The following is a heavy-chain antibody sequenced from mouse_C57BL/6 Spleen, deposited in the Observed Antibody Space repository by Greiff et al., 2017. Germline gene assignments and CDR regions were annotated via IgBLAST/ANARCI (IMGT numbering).Heavy chain of an antibody. CDR3: ARWGTGTDAMDY. Sequence: VQLQQSGAELMKPGASVKLSCKATGYTFTGYWIEWVKQRPGHGLEWIGEILPGRGSTNYNEKFKGKATFTADTSSNTAYMQLRSLTTEDSAIYYCARWGTGTDAMDYWGQGTSVTVSS. D-gene: IGHD4-1*01. CDR2: ILPGRGST. V-gene: IGHV1-9*01. CDR1: GYTFTGYW. J-gene: IGHJ4*01.